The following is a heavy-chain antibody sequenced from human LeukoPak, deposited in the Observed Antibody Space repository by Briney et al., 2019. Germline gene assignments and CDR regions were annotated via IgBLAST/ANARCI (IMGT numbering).Heavy chain of an antibody. CDR3: ARGARRLLWFGKLYGGNNWFDP. D-gene: IGHD3-10*01. CDR2: IYHSGTT. Sequence: PSETLSLTCTVSGYSISSGYYWGLIRQPPGKGLERGGSIYHSGTTYYHPLLKSRVTISVDKSKNQFSLKLSSVTAADTAVYYCARGARRLLWFGKLYGGNNWFDPWGQGTLVTVSS. CDR1: GYSISSGYY. J-gene: IGHJ5*02. V-gene: IGHV4-38-2*02.